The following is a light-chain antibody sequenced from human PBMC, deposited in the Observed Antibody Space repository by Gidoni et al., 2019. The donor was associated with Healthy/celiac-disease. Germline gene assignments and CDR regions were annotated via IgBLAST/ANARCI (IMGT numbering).Light chain of an antibody. J-gene: IGLJ1*01. V-gene: IGLV3-21*02. CDR2: DDS. CDR3: QVWDSSSDQGV. Sequence: YVLTQPPSVSVAPGQTARITCGGNNIGSKSVHWYQQKPGQAPVLVVYDDSDRPSGLPARFSGSNSGNTATLTISRVEAGDEADYYCQVWDSSSDQGVFGTGTKVTVL. CDR1: NIGSKS.